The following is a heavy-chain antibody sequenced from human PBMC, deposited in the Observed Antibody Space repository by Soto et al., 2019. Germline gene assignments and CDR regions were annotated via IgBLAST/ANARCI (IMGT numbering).Heavy chain of an antibody. V-gene: IGHV3-30*18. J-gene: IGHJ5*02. CDR1: GFTLSSTG. CDR3: AKDWGSSGWFNWFDP. Sequence: GGSLRLSCVASGFTLSSTGMHWVRQAPGKGLEWVAMISYDGSNTFYADSVKGRFTISRDNSWNTLYLQMDSLRPEDTSVYYCAKDWGSSGWFNWFDPWGQGTPVTVSS. D-gene: IGHD6-19*01. CDR2: ISYDGSNT.